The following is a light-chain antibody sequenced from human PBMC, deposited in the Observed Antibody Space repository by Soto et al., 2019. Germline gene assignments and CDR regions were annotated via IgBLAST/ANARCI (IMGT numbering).Light chain of an antibody. Sequence: HSVLTQPASVSGSPGQSITISCTGTSSDVGGYTYVSWYRQCAGSAPKLLMYEVSHRPSGASRRFSGSKXXNTASLTISGLQAEDEADYYCSSYTSSSPCVFATGTKVTVL. CDR1: SSDVGGYTY. V-gene: IGLV2-14*01. CDR3: SSYTSSSPCV. CDR2: EVS. J-gene: IGLJ1*01.